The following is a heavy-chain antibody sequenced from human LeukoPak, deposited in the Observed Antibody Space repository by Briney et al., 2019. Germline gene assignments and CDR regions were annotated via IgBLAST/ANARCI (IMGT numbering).Heavy chain of an antibody. CDR1: GGSISSYY. CDR3: ARSWRYCSGGSCLGWFDP. D-gene: IGHD2-15*01. J-gene: IGHJ5*02. CDR2: IYYSGST. V-gene: IGHV4-59*08. Sequence: SETLSLTCTVSGGSISSYYWSWIRQPPGKGLEWIGYIYYSGSTNYNPSLKSRVTISVDTSKNQFSLKLSSVTAADTAVYYCARSWRYCSGGSCLGWFDPRGQGTLVTVSS.